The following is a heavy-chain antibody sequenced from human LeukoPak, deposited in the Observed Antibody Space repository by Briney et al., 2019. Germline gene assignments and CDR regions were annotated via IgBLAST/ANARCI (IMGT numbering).Heavy chain of an antibody. CDR2: ISGSGGST. CDR1: GFTFSSYA. CDR3: ARHRSSWLIDY. Sequence: PGGSLRLSCAASGFTFSSYAMSWVRQAPGKGLKWVSGISGSGGSTYYADSVKGRFTISRDNSKNTLYLQLNSLRAEDTAVYYCARHRSSWLIDYWGQGTLVTVSS. J-gene: IGHJ4*02. V-gene: IGHV3-23*01. D-gene: IGHD6-6*01.